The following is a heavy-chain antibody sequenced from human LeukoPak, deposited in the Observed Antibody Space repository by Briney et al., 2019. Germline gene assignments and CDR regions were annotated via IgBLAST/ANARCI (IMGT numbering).Heavy chain of an antibody. Sequence: ASVKVSCKASGYTFTGYYMHWVRQAPGQVLEWMGWINPNSGGTNYAQKFQGRVTMTRDTSISTAYMELSRLRSDDTAVYYCARDRSRYCSGGSCKRHLDSHLDWGQGTLVTVSS. J-gene: IGHJ4*02. CDR3: ARDRSRYCSGGSCKRHLDSHLD. V-gene: IGHV1-2*02. CDR1: GYTFTGYY. CDR2: INPNSGGT. D-gene: IGHD2-15*01.